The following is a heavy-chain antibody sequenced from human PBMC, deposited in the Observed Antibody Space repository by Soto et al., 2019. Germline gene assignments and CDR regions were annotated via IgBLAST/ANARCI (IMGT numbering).Heavy chain of an antibody. CDR3: ARGERFWEWLTFNYFDY. V-gene: IGHV1-18*01. J-gene: IGHJ4*02. CDR2: ISAYHGNT. CDR1: GYTFTSYG. Sequence: QVPLVQSGAEVKKPGASVKVSCKASGYTFTSYGISWVRQAPGQGLEWMGWISAYHGNTNYAQKLQGRVTMTTDTSTSTAYMELRSLRSDDTAVYYCARGERFWEWLTFNYFDYWGQGTLVTVSS. D-gene: IGHD3-3*01.